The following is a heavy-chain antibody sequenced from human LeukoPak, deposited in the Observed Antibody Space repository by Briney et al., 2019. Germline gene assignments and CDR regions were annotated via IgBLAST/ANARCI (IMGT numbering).Heavy chain of an antibody. Sequence: GGSLRLSCAASGFIVSTNYVNWVRQAPGKGLEWVSAISGSGGSTYYADSVKGRFTISRDNSKNTLYLQMNSLRAEDTAVYYCARNYYDSSGYYWYAFDIWGQGTMVTVSS. V-gene: IGHV3-23*01. D-gene: IGHD3-22*01. CDR3: ARNYYDSSGYYWYAFDI. CDR1: GFIVSTNY. CDR2: ISGSGGST. J-gene: IGHJ3*02.